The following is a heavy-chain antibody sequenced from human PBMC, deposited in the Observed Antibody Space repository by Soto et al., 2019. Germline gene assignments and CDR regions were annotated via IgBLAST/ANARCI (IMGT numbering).Heavy chain of an antibody. V-gene: IGHV3-30-3*01. Sequence: GVSLRLSCAASGFTFSSYAMHWVRQAPGKGLEWVAVISYDGSNKYYADSVKGRFTISRDNSKNTLYLQMNSLRAEDTAVYYCVSAQPGGYSYGIFHYCGQGTLVIVSA. J-gene: IGHJ4*02. D-gene: IGHD5-18*01. CDR2: ISYDGSNK. CDR3: VSAQPGGYSYGIFHY. CDR1: GFTFSSYA.